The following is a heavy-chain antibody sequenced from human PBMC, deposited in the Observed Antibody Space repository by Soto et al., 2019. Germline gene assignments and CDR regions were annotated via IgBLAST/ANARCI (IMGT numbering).Heavy chain of an antibody. D-gene: IGHD4-17*01. Sequence: SETLSLTCTVSGGSISSSSYYWGWIRQPPGKGLEWIGSIYYSGSTYYNPSLKSRVTISVDTSKNQFSLKLSSVTAADTAVYYCAGGDYGDYSYSSYWGQGTLVTVSS. V-gene: IGHV4-39*01. J-gene: IGHJ4*02. CDR1: GGSISSSSYY. CDR2: IYYSGST. CDR3: AGGDYGDYSYSSY.